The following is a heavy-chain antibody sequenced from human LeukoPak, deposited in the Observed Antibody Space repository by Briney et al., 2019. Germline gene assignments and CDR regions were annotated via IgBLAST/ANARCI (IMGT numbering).Heavy chain of an antibody. Sequence: SRRPACAAAAITVGANSTGCDRPLQGKLRGWVSITRVIGTHTYYAGSVTGRFTLYRDHSKIPLFLQMNSLRVEDTVVYVCAKKFLMHTSYYCGMDVWGHGTAVTVFS. CDR3: AKKFLMHTSYYCGMDV. V-gene: IGHV3-23*01. CDR2: TRVIGTHT. CDR1: AITVGANS. J-gene: IGHJ6*02.